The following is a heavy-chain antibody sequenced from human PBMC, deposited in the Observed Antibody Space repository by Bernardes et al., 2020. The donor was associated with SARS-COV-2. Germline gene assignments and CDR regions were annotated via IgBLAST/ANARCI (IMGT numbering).Heavy chain of an antibody. CDR1: GFTFEDYT. J-gene: IGHJ3*01. D-gene: IGHD3-3*01. CDR3: ATERQSLTVFGVGHDAFDF. CDR2: VSWDGSTT. Sequence: GGSLRLSCAASGFTFEDYTMHWVRQVPGKGLEWVSLVSWDGSTTNYADSVKGRFIISRDSSRNTVHLQMDSLRKEDTALYYCATERQSLTVFGVGHDAFDFWCQDTMVTVSS. V-gene: IGHV3-43*01.